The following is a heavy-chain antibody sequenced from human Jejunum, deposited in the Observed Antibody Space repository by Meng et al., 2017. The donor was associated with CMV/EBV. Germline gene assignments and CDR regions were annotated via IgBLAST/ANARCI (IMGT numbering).Heavy chain of an antibody. CDR2: IDRSGSTT. Sequence: SLSSYELNWVPQAPGKGLESLSHIDRSGSTTSYTDSVKGRFTISRDNAKNSLYLEVSSLRAEDTAVYYCARDEGRDYGVVDGFDCWGPGTLVTVSS. D-gene: IGHD3-3*01. CDR3: ARDEGRDYGVVDGFDC. J-gene: IGHJ4*02. V-gene: IGHV3-48*03. CDR1: SLSSYE.